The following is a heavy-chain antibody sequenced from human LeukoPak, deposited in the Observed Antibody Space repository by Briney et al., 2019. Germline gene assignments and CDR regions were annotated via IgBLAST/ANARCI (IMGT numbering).Heavy chain of an antibody. Sequence: EASVKVSCKSSGYICTDHFIHWVRQAPGQGLEWMGWINPNSGGTNYAQKFQGRVTMTRDTSISTAYMELSRLRSDDTAVYYCASPRLVPLDAFDLWGQGTMVTVSS. CDR1: GYICTDHF. V-gene: IGHV1-2*02. CDR2: INPNSGGT. D-gene: IGHD6-19*01. J-gene: IGHJ3*01. CDR3: ASPRLVPLDAFDL.